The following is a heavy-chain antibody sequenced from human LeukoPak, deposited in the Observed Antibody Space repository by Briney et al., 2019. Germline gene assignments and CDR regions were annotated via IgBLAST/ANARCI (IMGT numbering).Heavy chain of an antibody. D-gene: IGHD6-19*01. Sequence: ASVKVSCKASGYTFTGYYMHWVRQAPGQGLEWMGWINPNSGGTNYAQKFQGRVTMTRDTPISTAYMELSRLRSDDTAVYYCARSPQWLVLHWFDPWGQGTLVTVSS. V-gene: IGHV1-2*02. CDR3: ARSPQWLVLHWFDP. CDR2: INPNSGGT. J-gene: IGHJ5*02. CDR1: GYTFTGYY.